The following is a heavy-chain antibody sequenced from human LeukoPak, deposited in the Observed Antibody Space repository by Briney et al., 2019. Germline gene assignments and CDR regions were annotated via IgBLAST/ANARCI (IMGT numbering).Heavy chain of an antibody. J-gene: IGHJ5*02. CDR3: ARDYTDGRTYWFDP. D-gene: IGHD3-16*01. CDR1: GFTFSSYS. Sequence: PGGSLRLSCAASGFTFSSYSMNWVRQAPGKGLEWVSYISSSSSTIYYADSVKGRFTISRDNAKNSLYLQMNSLRDEDRAVYYCARDYTDGRTYWFDPWGQGTLVTVSS. V-gene: IGHV3-48*02. CDR2: ISSSSSTI.